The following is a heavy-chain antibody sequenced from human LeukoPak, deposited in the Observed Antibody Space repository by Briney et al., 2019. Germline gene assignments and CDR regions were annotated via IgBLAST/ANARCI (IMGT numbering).Heavy chain of an antibody. CDR1: GGTFSSYA. D-gene: IGHD3-3*01. CDR3: ARGVSTVFGVVFNWFDP. CDR2: TIPIFGTA. J-gene: IGHJ5*02. Sequence: ASVKVSCKASGGTFSSYAISWVRQAPGQGLEWMGGTIPIFGTANYAQEFQGRVTITTDESTSTAYMELSSLRSEDTAVYYCARGVSTVFGVVFNWFDPWGQGTLVTVSS. V-gene: IGHV1-69*05.